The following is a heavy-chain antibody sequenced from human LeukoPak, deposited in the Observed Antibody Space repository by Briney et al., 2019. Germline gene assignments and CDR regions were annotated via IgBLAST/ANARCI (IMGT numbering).Heavy chain of an antibody. CDR1: GFTLSSHS. CDR3: ARGLPAAQTSFDY. J-gene: IGHJ4*02. D-gene: IGHD2-2*01. CDR2: ISSGSSSI. Sequence: GSLRLSCAASGFTLSSHSMNWVRQAPGKGLEWVSYISSGSSSIFYAGSVKGRFTISRDNAKNSLYLQMNSLRDEDTAVYYCARGLPAAQTSFDYWGQGTLVTVPS. V-gene: IGHV3-48*02.